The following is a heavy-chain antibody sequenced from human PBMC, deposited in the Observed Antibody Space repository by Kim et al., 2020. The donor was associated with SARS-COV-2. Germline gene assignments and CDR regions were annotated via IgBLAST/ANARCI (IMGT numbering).Heavy chain of an antibody. V-gene: IGHV3-21*01. J-gene: IGHJ4*02. CDR2: ISSSSSYI. D-gene: IGHD3-9*01. CDR1: GFTFSTYS. CDR3: ARDVHYDILTGYYSI. Sequence: GGSLRLSCATSGFTFSTYSMNWVRQAPGKGLEWVSSISSSSSYIYYADSVKGRFTISRDNAKNSLYLQMNGLRAEDTAVYYCARDVHYDILTGYYSIWGQGTLVTVSS.